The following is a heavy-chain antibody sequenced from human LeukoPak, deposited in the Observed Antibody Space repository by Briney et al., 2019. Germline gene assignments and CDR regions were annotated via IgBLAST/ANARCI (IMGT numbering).Heavy chain of an antibody. V-gene: IGHV4-39*01. J-gene: IGHJ4*02. Sequence: SETLSLTCTVSGGSISSRSYYWGWIRQPPGKGLEWIGSIYYSGSTYYNPSLKSRVTISVDTSKNQFSLKLSSVTAADTAVYYCARLVAYSNYEGYFDYWGQGTLVTVSS. CDR2: IYYSGST. CDR3: ARLVAYSNYEGYFDY. D-gene: IGHD4-11*01. CDR1: GGSISSRSYY.